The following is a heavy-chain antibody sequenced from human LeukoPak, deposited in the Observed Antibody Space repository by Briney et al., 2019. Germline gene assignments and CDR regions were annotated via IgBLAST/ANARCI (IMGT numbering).Heavy chain of an antibody. J-gene: IGHJ4*02. V-gene: IGHV3-9*03. CDR2: ISWNSGSI. Sequence: PGRSLRLSXAASGFTFDDYAMHWVRQAPGKGLEWVSGISWNSGSIGYADSVKGRFTISRDNAKNSLYLQMNSLRAEDMALYYCAKGRIVGATWSSLDYWGQGTLVTVSS. CDR3: AKGRIVGATWSSLDY. CDR1: GFTFDDYA. D-gene: IGHD1-26*01.